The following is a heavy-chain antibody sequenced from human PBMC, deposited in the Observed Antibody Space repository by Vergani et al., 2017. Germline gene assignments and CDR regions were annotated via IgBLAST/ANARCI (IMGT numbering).Heavy chain of an antibody. D-gene: IGHD1-26*01. CDR3: ARDHVGGSYQFDP. V-gene: IGHV1-46*01. J-gene: IGHJ5*02. Sequence: QVQLVQSGAEVKKPGASVKVSCKASGYTFTSYYMHWVRQAPGQGLEWMGIINPSGGSTSYAQKFQGRVTMTTDTSTSTAYMELRSLRSDDTAVYYCARDHVGGSYQFDPWGQGTLVTVSS. CDR2: INPSGGST. CDR1: GYTFTSYY.